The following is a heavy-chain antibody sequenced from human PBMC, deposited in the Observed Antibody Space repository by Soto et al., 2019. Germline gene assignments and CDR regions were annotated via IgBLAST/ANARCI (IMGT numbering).Heavy chain of an antibody. V-gene: IGHV3-74*01. Sequence: EVQLVESGGGLVQPGGSLRLSCAASGFTFSSYWMHWVRQAPGEGLVWVSRINSDGSSTVYADSVEGRFTISRDNAKNTLYLQMNSLRAEDTAVYYCARSREGYSYFDYWGQGTLVTVSS. D-gene: IGHD4-4*01. CDR3: ARSREGYSYFDY. CDR1: GFTFSSYW. CDR2: INSDGSST. J-gene: IGHJ4*02.